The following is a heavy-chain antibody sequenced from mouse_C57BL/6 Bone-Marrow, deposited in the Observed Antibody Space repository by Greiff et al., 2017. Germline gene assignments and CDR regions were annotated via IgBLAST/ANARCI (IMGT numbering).Heavy chain of an antibody. CDR2: IDPEDGDT. CDR3: CALYCGSGNHY. Sequence: VQLQQSGAELVRPGASVKLSCTASGFTITDYYMHWVKQRPEQGLEWIGRIDPEDGDTEYAPKFQGKATMTADTSSNTAYLELSSLTSEDTAVYYCCALYCGSGNHYWGQGTTLTVSS. V-gene: IGHV14-1*01. J-gene: IGHJ2*01. D-gene: IGHD1-1*01. CDR1: GFTITDYY.